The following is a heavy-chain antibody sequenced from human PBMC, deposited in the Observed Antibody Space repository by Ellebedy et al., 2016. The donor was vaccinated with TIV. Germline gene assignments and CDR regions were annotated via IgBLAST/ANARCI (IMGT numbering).Heavy chain of an antibody. Sequence: GESLKISCKGSGYSFTSYWIGWVRQMPGKGLEWMGIIYPGDSYTNYSPSFQGHVTISADKSISTAYLQWSSLKASDTAMYYCARRGDSNPYYYYYGMDVWGQGTTVTVSS. V-gene: IGHV5-51*01. CDR1: GYSFTSYW. CDR3: ARRGDSNPYYYYYGMDV. J-gene: IGHJ6*02. CDR2: IYPGDSYT. D-gene: IGHD4-17*01.